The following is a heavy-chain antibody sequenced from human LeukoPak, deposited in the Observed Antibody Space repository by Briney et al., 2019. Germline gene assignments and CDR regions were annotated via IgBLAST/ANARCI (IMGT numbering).Heavy chain of an antibody. V-gene: IGHV1-3*02. Sequence: AASVKVSCKASGYTFTSYAMHWVRQAPGQRLEWMGWSNAGNGNTKYSQEFQGRVTITRDTSASTAYMELSSLRSEDMAVYYCAGETSDGGWYHDYWGQGTLVTVSS. D-gene: IGHD6-19*01. J-gene: IGHJ4*02. CDR1: GYTFTSYA. CDR3: AGETSDGGWYHDY. CDR2: SNAGNGNT.